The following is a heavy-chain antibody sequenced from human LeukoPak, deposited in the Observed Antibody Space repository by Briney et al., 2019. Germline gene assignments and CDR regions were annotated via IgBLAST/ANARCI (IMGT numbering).Heavy chain of an antibody. J-gene: IGHJ4*02. D-gene: IGHD3-22*01. Sequence: GGSLRLSCAASGFTFNIYGMSWVRQAPRKGLEWVSRVGGGNDIHYADSVKGRFTGFRDDAKSTVYLQMNSLRAEDTAIYCAKDATPMNSIWDHFDSWGQGTLVTVSS. V-gene: IGHV3-23*01. CDR2: VGGGNDI. CDR3: AKDATPMNSIWDHFDS. CDR1: GFTFNIYG.